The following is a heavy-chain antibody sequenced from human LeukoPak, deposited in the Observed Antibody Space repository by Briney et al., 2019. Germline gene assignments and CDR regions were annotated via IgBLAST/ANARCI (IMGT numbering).Heavy chain of an antibody. Sequence: GESLRLSCAASGFTSSSYGMHWVRQAPGKGLEWVAVISYDGSNKYYADSVKGRFTISRDNSKNTLYLQMNSLRAEDTAVYYCARVAAAAGAFDIWGQGTMVTVSS. CDR3: ARVAAAAGAFDI. CDR2: ISYDGSNK. V-gene: IGHV3-30*03. CDR1: GFTSSSYG. J-gene: IGHJ3*02. D-gene: IGHD2-2*01.